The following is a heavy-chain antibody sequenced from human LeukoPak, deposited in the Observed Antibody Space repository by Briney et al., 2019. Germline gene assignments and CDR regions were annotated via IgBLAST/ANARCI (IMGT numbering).Heavy chain of an antibody. CDR1: GFAFSQFT. J-gene: IGHJ3*02. V-gene: IGHV3-30-3*01. CDR3: ARVGYNYDLGNAFDI. Sequence: GRSLRLSCAASGFAFSQFTVHWVRQAPGKGLEWVAAISHDGYHEYYADSVKGRFTISRDNSRNTLFLQMNSLRADDTAVYYCARVGYNYDLGNAFDIWGQGTVVTVSS. CDR2: ISHDGYHE. D-gene: IGHD1-20*01.